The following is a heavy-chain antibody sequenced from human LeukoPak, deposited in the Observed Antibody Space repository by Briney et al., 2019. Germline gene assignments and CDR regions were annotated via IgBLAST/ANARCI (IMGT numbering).Heavy chain of an antibody. Sequence: PGGSLMLSCAASGITFSTFAMSWVRQAPGRGLECVSVISGGGDRTYYAETVRGRFTISRDNSKDTLYLQMSSLRADDTAIYYCAKGHSAYGTGFDYWGQGTLVTVSS. CDR2: ISGGGDRT. CDR3: AKGHSAYGTGFDY. CDR1: GITFSTFA. V-gene: IGHV3-23*01. J-gene: IGHJ4*02. D-gene: IGHD5-12*01.